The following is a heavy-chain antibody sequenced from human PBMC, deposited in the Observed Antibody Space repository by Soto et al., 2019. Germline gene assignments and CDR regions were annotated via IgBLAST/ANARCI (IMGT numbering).Heavy chain of an antibody. CDR1: GFTFSSYG. CDR2: ISYDGSNK. Sequence: QVQLVESGGGVVQPGRSLRLSCAASGFTFSSYGMHWVRQAPGKGLAWVAVISYDGSNKYFGDSVKGRFTISRDNSKNTQYLQMNSLRAEDTAVYYCAKETYAGPLDYWGQGTLVTVSS. CDR3: AKETYAGPLDY. J-gene: IGHJ4*02. V-gene: IGHV3-30*18.